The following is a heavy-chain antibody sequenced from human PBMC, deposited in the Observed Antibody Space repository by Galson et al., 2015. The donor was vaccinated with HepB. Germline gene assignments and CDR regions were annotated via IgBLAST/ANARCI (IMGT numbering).Heavy chain of an antibody. CDR2: VWSDGSNK. J-gene: IGHJ4*02. Sequence: SLRLSCAASGFASDAYGMHWVRQAPGKGLEWVAVVWSDGSNKYYGHSVKGRFTVSRDNSENTLFLQMNSLRVEDTAVYYCAREDASSSYYFDHWGQGVLVTVSS. CDR3: AREDASSSYYFDH. V-gene: IGHV3-33*01. D-gene: IGHD6-6*01. CDR1: GFASDAYG.